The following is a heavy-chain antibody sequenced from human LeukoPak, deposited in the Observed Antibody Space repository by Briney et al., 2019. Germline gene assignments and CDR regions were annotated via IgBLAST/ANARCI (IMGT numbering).Heavy chain of an antibody. CDR3: AKTPDYYDSSGYDY. CDR2: ISGSGGRT. V-gene: IGHV3-23*01. CDR1: GFTFSSYA. Sequence: GGSLGLSCAASGFTFSSYAMSWVRQAPGKGLEWVSAISGSGGRTYYADSVKGRFTISRDNSKNTLYLQMNSLRAEDTAVYYCAKTPDYYDSSGYDYWGQGTLVIVSS. J-gene: IGHJ4*02. D-gene: IGHD3-22*01.